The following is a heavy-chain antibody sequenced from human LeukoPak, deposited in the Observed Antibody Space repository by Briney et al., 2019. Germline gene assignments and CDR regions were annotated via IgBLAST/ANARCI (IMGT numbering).Heavy chain of an antibody. D-gene: IGHD4-17*01. Sequence: ASVKLSCKASGYTFTSYAMNWVRQAPGQGLEWMGCVNTNTGNPTYAQGFTGRFVFSLVNSVSTPYLQIRSLEAADTTVYYCAGGRLRPHTLPGYWGQETLVTVSS. CDR2: VNTNTGNP. CDR3: AGGRLRPHTLPGY. V-gene: IGHV7-4-1*01. J-gene: IGHJ4*02. CDR1: GYTFTSYA.